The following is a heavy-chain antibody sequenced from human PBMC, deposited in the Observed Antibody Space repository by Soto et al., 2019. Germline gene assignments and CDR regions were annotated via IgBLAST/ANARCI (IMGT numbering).Heavy chain of an antibody. CDR3: ARAGDYYDSSGYSTYFDY. J-gene: IGHJ4*02. D-gene: IGHD3-22*01. V-gene: IGHV4-30-4*01. Sequence: PSETLSLTSTVAGGSSRSGDYYWSWIRQPPGKGLEWIGYIYYSGSTYYNPSLKSRVTISVDTSKNQFSPKLSSVTAADTAVYYCARAGDYYDSSGYSTYFDYWGQGTLVTVSS. CDR2: IYYSGST. CDR1: GGSSRSGDYY.